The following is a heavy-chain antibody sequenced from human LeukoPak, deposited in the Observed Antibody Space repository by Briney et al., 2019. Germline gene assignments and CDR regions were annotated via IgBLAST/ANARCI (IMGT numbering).Heavy chain of an antibody. CDR3: ARVDWEGSGTYYFDS. CDR2: ISFPGSFE. D-gene: IGHD1-26*01. CDR1: GFTFSSYV. J-gene: IGHJ4*02. V-gene: IGHV3-30*04. Sequence: GRSLSLSCAASGFTFSSYVMHWVRQAPGKGLEWVVVISFPGSFEYYADSVKGRFTISRDNSKNTLFLQMDSLATEDTAVYFCARVDWEGSGTYYFDSWGQGTLVTVSS.